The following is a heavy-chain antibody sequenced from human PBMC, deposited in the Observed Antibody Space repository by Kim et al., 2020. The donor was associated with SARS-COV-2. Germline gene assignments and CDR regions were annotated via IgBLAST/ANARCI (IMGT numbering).Heavy chain of an antibody. D-gene: IGHD3-10*01. CDR1: GYTFTGYY. V-gene: IGHV1-2*06. Sequence: ASVKVSCKASGYTFTGYYMHWVRQAPGQGLEWMGRINPNSGGTNYAQKFQGRVTMTRDTSISTAYMELSRLRSDDTAVYYCARDFDYYGPRTPREFDPWGQGTLVTVSS. J-gene: IGHJ5*02. CDR3: ARDFDYYGPRTPREFDP. CDR2: INPNSGGT.